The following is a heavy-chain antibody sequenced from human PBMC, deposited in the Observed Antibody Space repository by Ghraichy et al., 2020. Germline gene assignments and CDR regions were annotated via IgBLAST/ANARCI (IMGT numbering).Heavy chain of an antibody. CDR3: AKDEYQLPNYPIFDY. CDR1: GFTFSSYA. V-gene: IGHV3-23*01. J-gene: IGHJ4*02. CDR2: ISGSGGST. D-gene: IGHD2-2*01. Sequence: GGSLRLSCAASGFTFSSYAMSWVRQAPGKGLEWVSAISGSGGSTYYADSVKGRFTISRDNSKNTLYLQMNSLRAEDTAVYYCAKDEYQLPNYPIFDYWGQGTLVTVSS.